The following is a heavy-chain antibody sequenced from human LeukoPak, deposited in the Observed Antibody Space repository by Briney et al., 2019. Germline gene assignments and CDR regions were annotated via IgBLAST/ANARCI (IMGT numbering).Heavy chain of an antibody. CDR1: SDSITSSNYY. CDR2: ISYSGQT. V-gene: IGHV4-39*01. CDR3: ARHKYYFDTSGCHYPYFDH. D-gene: IGHD3-22*01. J-gene: IGHJ4*02. Sequence: SETLSLTCNVSSDSITSSNYYWGWIRQPPGKGLEWIGTISYSGQTFYNPSLRSRVAISVDTSKIQFSLRLSSVTAADTALYYCARHKYYFDTSGCHYPYFDHWGQGTLVTVSS.